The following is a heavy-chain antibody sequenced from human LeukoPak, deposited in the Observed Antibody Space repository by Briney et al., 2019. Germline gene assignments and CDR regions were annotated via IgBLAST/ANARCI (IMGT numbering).Heavy chain of an antibody. CDR1: GFTLSSYA. CDR2: ISGSGGTT. J-gene: IGHJ4*02. D-gene: IGHD2-15*01. V-gene: IGHV3-23*01. Sequence: GGSLRLSCAASGFTLSSYAMNWVRQAPGKGLEWVSGISGSGGTTYNVGSVKGRFTISRDTSKNTLYLQMNSLRAEDTAVYYCARNPIIVVVVAAPDYWGQGTLVTVSS. CDR3: ARNPIIVVVVAAPDY.